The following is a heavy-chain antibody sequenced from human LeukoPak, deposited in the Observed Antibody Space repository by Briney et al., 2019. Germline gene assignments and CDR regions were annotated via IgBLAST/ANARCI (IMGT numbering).Heavy chain of an antibody. CDR3: ARGVEQWRGAIDY. CDR1: GYTFSGYY. V-gene: IGHV1-2*02. J-gene: IGHJ4*02. CDR2: VNPDSGGT. Sequence: ASVKVSCKASGYTFSGYYMHWVRQAPGQGLEWMGWVNPDSGGTNYAQKFQGRVTMTRDTSISTAYMELSRLRSDDTAVYYCARGVEQWRGAIDYWGQGALVTASS. D-gene: IGHD6-19*01.